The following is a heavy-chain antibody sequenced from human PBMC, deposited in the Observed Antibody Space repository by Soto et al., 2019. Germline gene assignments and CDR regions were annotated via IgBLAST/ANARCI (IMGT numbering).Heavy chain of an antibody. CDR3: AKDSHYKKYVFRPVKRNY. J-gene: IGHJ4*02. V-gene: IGHV3-30*18. CDR2: ISYDGSKT. D-gene: IGHD3-16*01. CDR1: GFTFSSSG. Sequence: QVQLVESGGGVVQPGRSLRLSCAASGFTFSSSGMHWVRQAPGRGLEWVAVISYDGSKTYYADSVKGRFTISRDNSKNTLYLQMSSLRAEDTAVYYCAKDSHYKKYVFRPVKRNYWGQGTLVTVSS.